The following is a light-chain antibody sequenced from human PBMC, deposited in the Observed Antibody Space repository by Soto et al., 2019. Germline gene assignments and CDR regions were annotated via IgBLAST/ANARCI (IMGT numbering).Light chain of an antibody. CDR2: EVS. Sequence: QSVLTQPASVSGSPGQSITISCTGTSSDVGGYNYVSWYQQHPGKAPKLMIYEVSNRPSGVSNRFSGSKSGNTASLTISGLQAEDEADYYCSSYTSSRSGVFGGGTQLTVL. CDR3: SSYTSSRSGV. CDR1: SSDVGGYNY. J-gene: IGLJ2*01. V-gene: IGLV2-14*01.